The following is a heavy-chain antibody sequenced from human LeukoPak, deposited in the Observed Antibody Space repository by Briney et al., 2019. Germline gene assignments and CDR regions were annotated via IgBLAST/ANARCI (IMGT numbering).Heavy chain of an antibody. D-gene: IGHD3-10*01. CDR3: ARDPTYDSGSPLGY. Sequence: GGSLRLSCAASGFPFSRYWMTWVRQAPGKGLEWVANIKYDGSEKFYVSSVRGRFTISRDNTNNSLHLQMNSLRAEDTAIYYCARDPTYDSGSPLGYGGQGTLVAVSS. CDR1: GFPFSRYW. J-gene: IGHJ4*02. V-gene: IGHV3-7*01. CDR2: IKYDGSEK.